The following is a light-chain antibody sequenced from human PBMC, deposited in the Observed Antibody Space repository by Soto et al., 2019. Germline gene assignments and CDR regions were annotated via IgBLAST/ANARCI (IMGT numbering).Light chain of an antibody. Sequence: QSVLAQPASMSGSPGQSITISCTGSGSDIATFNYVSWYQQYPGKAPKLLIYQVTSRASGVSHRFSGSKSGNTAALTISGFQPEDEAEYYCNSYSSTSFYVFGTGTKVTVL. CDR3: NSYSSTSFYV. J-gene: IGLJ1*01. CDR1: GSDIATFNY. CDR2: QVT. V-gene: IGLV2-14*01.